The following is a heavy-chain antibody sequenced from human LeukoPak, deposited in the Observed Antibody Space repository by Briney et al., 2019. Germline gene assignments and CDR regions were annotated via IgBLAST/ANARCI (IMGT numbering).Heavy chain of an antibody. CDR1: GGSISSGSYY. J-gene: IGHJ5*02. CDR2: IYTSGST. D-gene: IGHD3-3*01. CDR3: ARDLTIFGVVIMGGWFDP. V-gene: IGHV4-61*02. Sequence: SQTLSLTCTVSGGSISSGSYYWSWIRQPAGKGLEWIGRIYTSGSTNYNPSLKSRVTISVDTSKNQFSPKLSSVTAADTAVYYCARDLTIFGVVIMGGWFDPWGQGTLVTVSS.